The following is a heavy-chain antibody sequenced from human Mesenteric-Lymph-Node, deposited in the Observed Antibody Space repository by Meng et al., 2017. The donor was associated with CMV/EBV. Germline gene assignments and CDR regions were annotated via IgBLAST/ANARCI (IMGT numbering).Heavy chain of an antibody. J-gene: IGHJ4*02. Sequence: GGSLRLSCAASGFTFSRYEMSWVRQAPGKGLEWLSYISSTGSTLYYADSVRGRFTISRDSARNSLYLQMNSLRAEDTAVYYCARDRGSGWYEFDYWGPGTLVTVSS. CDR2: ISSTGSTL. CDR1: GFTFSRYE. D-gene: IGHD6-19*01. CDR3: ARDRGSGWYEFDY. V-gene: IGHV3-48*03.